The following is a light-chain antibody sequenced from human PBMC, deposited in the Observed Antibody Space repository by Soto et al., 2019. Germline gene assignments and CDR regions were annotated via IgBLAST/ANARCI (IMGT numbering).Light chain of an antibody. CDR3: SSYAGRTPYV. Sequence: QSALTQPPSASGSPGQSVTISCTGTSSDVGGYNYVSWYQQHPGKAPKLVIYEVSKRPSGVPDRFSGSKSGNTASLTVSGLQDEDEADYYCSSYAGRTPYVFGTGTKVTV. V-gene: IGLV2-8*01. CDR2: EVS. J-gene: IGLJ1*01. CDR1: SSDVGGYNY.